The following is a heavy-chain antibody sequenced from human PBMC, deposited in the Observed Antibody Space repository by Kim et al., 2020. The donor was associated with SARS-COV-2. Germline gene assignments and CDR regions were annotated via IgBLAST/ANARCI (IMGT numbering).Heavy chain of an antibody. CDR3: ARWGYSTEAFDI. V-gene: IGHV3-13*01. D-gene: IGHD6-13*01. Sequence: YYPGSVKGRFTITRKNAKNYLYLQMNSLRAGDTAVYYCARWGYSTEAFDIWGQGTMVTVSS. J-gene: IGHJ3*02.